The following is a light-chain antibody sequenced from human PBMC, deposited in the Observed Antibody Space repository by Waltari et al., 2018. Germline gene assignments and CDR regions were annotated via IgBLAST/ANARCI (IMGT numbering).Light chain of an antibody. V-gene: IGKV1-12*01. CDR1: QDISSW. CDR2: AAS. J-gene: IGKJ4*01. Sequence: DIQMTQSPSSFSASVGDRVTITCRASQDISSWLAWYQQQPGKAPKLLIYAASSLQSGVPSRFSGSGSGTDFTLTISSLQPEDFATYYCQQANSFPLLTFGGGTKVELK. CDR3: QQANSFPLLT.